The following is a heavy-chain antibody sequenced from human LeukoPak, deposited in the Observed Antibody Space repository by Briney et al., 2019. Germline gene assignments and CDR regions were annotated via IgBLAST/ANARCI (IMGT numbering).Heavy chain of an antibody. D-gene: IGHD2-15*01. CDR3: AKDRLQGYYYGMDV. CDR1: GFTVSRNY. Sequence: GGSLRLSCAASGFTVSRNYMSWVRQAPGKGLEWVSVIYSGGDTYYADSVKGRFTISRDNSKNTLYLQMNSLRAEDTAVYYCAKDRLQGYYYGMDVWGQGTTVTVSS. J-gene: IGHJ6*02. CDR2: IYSGGDT. V-gene: IGHV3-66*02.